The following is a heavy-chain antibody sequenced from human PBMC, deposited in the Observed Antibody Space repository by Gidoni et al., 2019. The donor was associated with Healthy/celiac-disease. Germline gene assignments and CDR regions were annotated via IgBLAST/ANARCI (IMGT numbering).Heavy chain of an antibody. Sequence: EVQLLESGGGLVQPGGSLRLSCAASGFPFSSYAMSWVRQAPGKGLEWVSSIGGSGGSTYYEDSVNGGLTIFSDNSKNTMYLQMISMSTEDTDVYYGAKLQPPYSSRAGAFDIWGQGTMVTVSS. J-gene: IGHJ3*02. D-gene: IGHD6-13*01. CDR1: GFPFSSYA. CDR2: IGGSGGST. V-gene: IGHV3-23*01. CDR3: AKLQPPYSSRAGAFDI.